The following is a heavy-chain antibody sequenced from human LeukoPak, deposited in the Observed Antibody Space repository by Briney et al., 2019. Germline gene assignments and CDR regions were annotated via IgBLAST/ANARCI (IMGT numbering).Heavy chain of an antibody. V-gene: IGHV3-13*01. J-gene: IGHJ5*02. CDR3: ARGQDSSGYGPNWFDP. CDR2: IGTAGDT. Sequence: GGSLRLSCAASGFTFSSYDMHWVRQATGKGLEWVSAIGTAGDTYYPGSVKGRFTISRENGKNSCYLQMNSLRAGDTAVYYCARGQDSSGYGPNWFDPWGQGTLVTVSS. CDR1: GFTFSSYD. D-gene: IGHD3-22*01.